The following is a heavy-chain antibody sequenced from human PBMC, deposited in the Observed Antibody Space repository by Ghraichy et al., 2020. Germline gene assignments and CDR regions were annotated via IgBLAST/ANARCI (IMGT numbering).Heavy chain of an antibody. Sequence: SQTLSLTCAVYGGSFSGYYWSWIRQPPGKGLEWIGEINHSGSTNYNPSLKSRVTISVDTSKNQFSLKLSSVTAADTAVYYCARGRAYYDFWSGPYYFDYWGQGTLVTVSS. CDR1: GGSFSGYY. D-gene: IGHD3-3*01. CDR2: INHSGST. J-gene: IGHJ4*02. CDR3: ARGRAYYDFWSGPYYFDY. V-gene: IGHV4-34*01.